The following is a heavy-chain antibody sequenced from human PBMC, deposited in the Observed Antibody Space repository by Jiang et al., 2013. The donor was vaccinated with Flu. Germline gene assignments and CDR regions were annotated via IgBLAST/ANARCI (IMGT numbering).Heavy chain of an antibody. Sequence: SVSSNSAAWNWIRQSPSRGLEWLGRTYYRSKWYNDYAVSVKSRITINPDTSKNQFSLQLNSVTPEDTAVYYCARGGPTVTTGYYYYYMDVWGKGTTVTVSS. V-gene: IGHV6-1*01. CDR1: SVSSNSAA. CDR3: ARGGPTVTTGYYYYYMDV. CDR2: TYYRSKWYN. J-gene: IGHJ6*03. D-gene: IGHD4-17*01.